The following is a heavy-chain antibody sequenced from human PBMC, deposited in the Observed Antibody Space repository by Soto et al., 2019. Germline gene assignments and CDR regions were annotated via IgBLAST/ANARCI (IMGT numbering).Heavy chain of an antibody. Sequence: EVQLVESGGGLVKPGGSLRLYCEVSGFTFSTYSMNWVRHAPGKGLEWVSCISSSSSNIYYADSVEGRFTISRDNAKYSPFLKMNSLRAEVTAVYYWARVRDHLLLGPIDSWGHGTLVTVSA. D-gene: IGHD2-2*01. CDR2: ISSSSSNI. J-gene: IGHJ5*01. CDR3: ARVRDHLLLGPIDS. V-gene: IGHV3-21*02. CDR1: GFTFSTYS.